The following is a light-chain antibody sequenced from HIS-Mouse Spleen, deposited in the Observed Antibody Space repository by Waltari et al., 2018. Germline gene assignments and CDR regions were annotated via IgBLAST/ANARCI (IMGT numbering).Light chain of an antibody. CDR2: AAS. CDR3: QQSYSTPWT. V-gene: IGKV1-39*01. J-gene: IGKJ1*01. Sequence: DIQMPQSPSSLSASVGDRITITCRASQGITIYLNWYQQKPGKAAKLLIYAASRLESGVPLRIRGSGAGTEFTHTISSLQPEDFATYDCQQSYSTPWTFGQGTKVEIK. CDR1: QGITIY.